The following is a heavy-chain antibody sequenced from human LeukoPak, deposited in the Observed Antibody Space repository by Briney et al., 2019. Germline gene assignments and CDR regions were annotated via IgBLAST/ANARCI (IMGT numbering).Heavy chain of an antibody. J-gene: IGHJ5*02. CDR1: GFTVSSTY. V-gene: IGHV3-66*01. CDR3: ARDVGYSSDDFT. D-gene: IGHD5-12*01. Sequence: AGGSLRLSCAASGFTVSSTYMSWVRQAPGEGLQWVSVIYSGGGTYYAASVKGRFTISRDNSNNTVFLQMNDLRAEDTAVYYCARDVGYSSDDFTWGQGVLVIVSS. CDR2: IYSGGGT.